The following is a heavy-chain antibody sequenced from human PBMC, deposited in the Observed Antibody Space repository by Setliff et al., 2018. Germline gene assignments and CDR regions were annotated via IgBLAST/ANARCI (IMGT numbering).Heavy chain of an antibody. CDR1: GYSINSDCF. CDR3: VRDRTAYSYGLDV. J-gene: IGHJ6*02. CDR2: ISHSGST. D-gene: IGHD5-18*01. V-gene: IGHV4-38-2*02. Sequence: SETLSLTCAVSGYSINSDCFWGWIRQPPGKGLEWIGTISHSGSTSYNSSLKTRLTMSVDTSKNQFALNLRSVTAADTAVYYCVRDRTAYSYGLDVWGQGTTVTVSS.